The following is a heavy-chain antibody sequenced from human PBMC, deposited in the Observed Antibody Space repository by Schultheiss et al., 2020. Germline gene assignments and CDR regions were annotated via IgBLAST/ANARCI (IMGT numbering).Heavy chain of an antibody. D-gene: IGHD6-13*01. Sequence: GGSLRLSCAASGFTFSSYGMHWVRQAPGKGLEWVAVISYDGSNKYYADSVKGRFTISRDNSKNTLYLQMNSLRAEDTAVYYCAKDWLRRAAAAPDYWGQGTLVTVSS. CDR1: GFTFSSYG. V-gene: IGHV3-30*18. CDR3: AKDWLRRAAAAPDY. J-gene: IGHJ4*02. CDR2: ISYDGSNK.